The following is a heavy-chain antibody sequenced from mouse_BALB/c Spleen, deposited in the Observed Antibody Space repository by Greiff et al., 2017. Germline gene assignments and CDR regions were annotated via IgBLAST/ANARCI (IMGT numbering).Heavy chain of an antibody. Sequence: VQLQQSAAELARPGASVKMSCKASGYTFTSYTMHWVKQRPGQGLEWIGYINPSSGYTEYNQKFKDKTTLTADKSSSTAYMQLSSLTSEDSAVYYCASPPYGNWIFAYWGQGTLVTVSA. CDR2: INPSSGYT. J-gene: IGHJ3*01. V-gene: IGHV1-4*02. CDR1: GYTFTSYT. CDR3: ASPPYGNWIFAY. D-gene: IGHD2-1*01.